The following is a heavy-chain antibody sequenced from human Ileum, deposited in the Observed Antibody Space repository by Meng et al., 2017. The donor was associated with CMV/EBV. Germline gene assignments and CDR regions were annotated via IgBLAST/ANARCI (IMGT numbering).Heavy chain of an antibody. CDR1: GFTFSSYA. D-gene: IGHD4-17*01. CDR3: ASPSGTTVTTDFDY. V-gene: IGHV3-30*04. J-gene: IGHJ4*02. CDR2: ISYDGSNK. Sequence: GGSLSLSCAASGFTFSSYAMHWVRQAPGKGLEWVAVISYDGSNKYYADSVKGRFTISRDNSKNTLYLQMNSLRAEDTAVYYCASPSGTTVTTDFDYWGQGTLVTVSS.